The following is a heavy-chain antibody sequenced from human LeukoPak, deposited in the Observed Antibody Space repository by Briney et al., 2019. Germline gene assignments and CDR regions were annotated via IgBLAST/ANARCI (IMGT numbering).Heavy chain of an antibody. J-gene: IGHJ4*02. D-gene: IGHD3-10*01. CDR1: GFTFSSYG. CDR2: ISYDGSNK. CDR3: AKGKDFDY. Sequence: QSGGSLRLSCAASGFTFSSYGMHWVRQAPGKGLEWVAVISYDGSNKYYADSVKGRFTISRGNSKNTLYLQMNSLRTEDTAVYYCAKGKDFDYWGQGTLVTVSS. V-gene: IGHV3-30*18.